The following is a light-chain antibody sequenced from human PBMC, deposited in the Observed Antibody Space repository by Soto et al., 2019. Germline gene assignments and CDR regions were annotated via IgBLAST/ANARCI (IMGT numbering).Light chain of an antibody. CDR2: AAS. V-gene: IGKV3-15*01. J-gene: IGKJ4*01. CDR1: QSVSSN. CDR3: QQYNNWPLT. Sequence: EIVMSQSPATLSVSPGERVTLSCRASQSVSSNLAWYRQKAGQAPRLLIYAASTRATGVPARFSGSGSGTEFTLTISSPQSEDFAIYFCQQYNNWPLTFGGGTKVDIK.